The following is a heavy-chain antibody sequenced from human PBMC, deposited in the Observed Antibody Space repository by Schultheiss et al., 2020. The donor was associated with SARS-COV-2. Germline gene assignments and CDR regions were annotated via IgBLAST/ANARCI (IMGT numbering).Heavy chain of an antibody. Sequence: ASVKVSCKASGYTFTSYGISWVRQAPGQGLEWMGWINPNSGGTNYAQKFQGRVTMTRDTSISTAYMELRSLRSDDTAVYYCATNTLYFQHWGQGTLVTVSS. V-gene: IGHV1-2*02. CDR2: INPNSGGT. CDR3: ATNTLYFQH. D-gene: IGHD2-2*02. CDR1: GYTFTSYG. J-gene: IGHJ1*01.